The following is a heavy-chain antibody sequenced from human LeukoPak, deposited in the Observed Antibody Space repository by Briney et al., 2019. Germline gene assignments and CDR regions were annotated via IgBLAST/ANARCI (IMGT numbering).Heavy chain of an antibody. V-gene: IGHV3-30*02. CDR3: AKEPTIAAAGPPWDY. CDR2: IRYDGSNK. D-gene: IGHD6-13*01. Sequence: PGGSLRLSCTASGFTFSSYSMNWVRQAPGKGLEWVAFIRYDGSNKYYADSVKGRFTISRDNSKNTLYLQMNSLRAEDTAVYYCAKEPTIAAAGPPWDYWGQGTLVTVSS. J-gene: IGHJ4*02. CDR1: GFTFSSYS.